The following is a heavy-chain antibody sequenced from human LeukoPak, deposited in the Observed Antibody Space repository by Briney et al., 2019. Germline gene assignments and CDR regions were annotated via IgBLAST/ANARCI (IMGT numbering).Heavy chain of an antibody. J-gene: IGHJ6*03. V-gene: IGHV4-4*09. D-gene: IGHD5-12*01. CDR2: IYTSGST. CDR3: ASDVSGYGHYYYMDV. Sequence: SETLSLTCTVSGGSISSYYWSWIRQPPGKGLEWIGYIYTSGSTNYNPSLKSRVTISVDTSKNQFSLKLSSVTAADTAVYYCASDVSGYGHYYYMDVWGKGTTVNVSS. CDR1: GGSISSYY.